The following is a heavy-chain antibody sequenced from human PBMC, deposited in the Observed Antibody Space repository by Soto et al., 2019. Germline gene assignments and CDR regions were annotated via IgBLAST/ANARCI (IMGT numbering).Heavy chain of an antibody. CDR2: INPSGGSP. J-gene: IGHJ4*02. D-gene: IGHD3-22*01. Sequence: ASVKVSCKASGYTFTNYYIHWVRQAPGQGLEWMGIINPSGGSPRYAQNFQGRVTMTRDTSTSTVYMELSSLRSEDTAVYYCAILPRDTTGYLVRLGPNIFDYWGQRTLVTVSS. CDR3: AILPRDTTGYLVRLGPNIFDY. V-gene: IGHV1-46*01. CDR1: GYTFTNYY.